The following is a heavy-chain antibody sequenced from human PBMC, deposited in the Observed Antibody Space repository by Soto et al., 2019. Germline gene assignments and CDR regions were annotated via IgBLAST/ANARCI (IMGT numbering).Heavy chain of an antibody. D-gene: IGHD5-12*01. CDR3: ARRIVATETLDY. J-gene: IGHJ4*02. CDR1: GGSISSGDYY. CDR2: IYFGGTT. Sequence: SETLSLTCTVSGGSISSGDYYWSWIRQPPGKGLEWIGYIYFGGTTQSNPSLKGRATISLDTSKNQFTLNLASVSAADTAVYYCARRIVATETLDYWGQRTPVTVPS. V-gene: IGHV4-30-4*01.